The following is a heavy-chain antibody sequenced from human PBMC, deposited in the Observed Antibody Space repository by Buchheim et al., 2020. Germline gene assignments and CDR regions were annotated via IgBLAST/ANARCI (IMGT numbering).Heavy chain of an antibody. Sequence: QVQLVQSGAEVKKPGASVKVSCKASGYTFTRYGISWVRQAPGQGLEWMGWISAYDGNTNYAQKFQGRVTLTTDTSTTKAYMELRSLRSDDTAVYFCARVHNWKAAGFFYYYYGLDVWGQGTT. V-gene: IGHV1-18*01. CDR2: ISAYDGNT. D-gene: IGHD1-20*01. CDR3: ARVHNWKAAGFFYYYYGLDV. CDR1: GYTFTRYG. J-gene: IGHJ6*02.